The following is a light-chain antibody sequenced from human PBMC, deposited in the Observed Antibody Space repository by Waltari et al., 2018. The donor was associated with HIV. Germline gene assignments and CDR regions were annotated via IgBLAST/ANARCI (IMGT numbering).Light chain of an antibody. J-gene: IGLJ3*02. CDR3: AAWDDSLSGGV. V-gene: IGLV1-47*01. Sequence: QSVLTQPPSASGTPGQGVTISCSGSNSNIGNNNVYWYQQLPGTAPKLLIYRNTRRPSGVPDRFSGSKSGTSASLAISGLRSEDEADYYCAAWDDSLSGGVFGGGTTLTVL. CDR1: NSNIGNNN. CDR2: RNT.